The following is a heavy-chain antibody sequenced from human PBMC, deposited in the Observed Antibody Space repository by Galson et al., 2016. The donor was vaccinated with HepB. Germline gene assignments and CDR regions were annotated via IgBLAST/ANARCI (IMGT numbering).Heavy chain of an antibody. V-gene: IGHV3-30*18. Sequence: SLRLSCAASGFTFSKYGMHWVHQAPGKGLEWVAVITYDGINKYYGNSAKGRFTPSRDNSNNTLYLQMNSLRTEDTAVYYCAKDWGQKGMALDYWGQGVLGTVSS. CDR1: GFTFSKYG. J-gene: IGHJ4*02. D-gene: IGHD3-16*01. CDR2: ITYDGINK. CDR3: AKDWGQKGMALDY.